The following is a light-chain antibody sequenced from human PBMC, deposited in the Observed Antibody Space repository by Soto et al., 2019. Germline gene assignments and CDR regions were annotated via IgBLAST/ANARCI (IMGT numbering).Light chain of an antibody. CDR1: QSVSSN. V-gene: IGKV3-15*01. Sequence: EIVMTQSPATLSVSPGERATLSCRASQSVSSNLAWYQQKPGQAPRLLMYGASTRATGIPDRFSGSGSGTELTLTISSLHPEDFAVYYCQQHNNWPPWTFGQGTKVEIK. CDR2: GAS. J-gene: IGKJ1*01. CDR3: QQHNNWPPWT.